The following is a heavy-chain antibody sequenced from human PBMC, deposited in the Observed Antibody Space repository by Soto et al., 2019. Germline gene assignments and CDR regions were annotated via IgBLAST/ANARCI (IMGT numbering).Heavy chain of an antibody. J-gene: IGHJ3*02. CDR2: IYYSGST. Sequence: SETLFLTCTVSGGSISSYYWSWIRQPPGKGLEWIGYIYYSGSTNYNPSLKSRVTISVDTSKNQFSLKLSSVTAADTAVYYCARGLISGYYLYDAFDIWGQGTMVTV. CDR1: GGSISSYY. D-gene: IGHD3-22*01. V-gene: IGHV4-59*01. CDR3: ARGLISGYYLYDAFDI.